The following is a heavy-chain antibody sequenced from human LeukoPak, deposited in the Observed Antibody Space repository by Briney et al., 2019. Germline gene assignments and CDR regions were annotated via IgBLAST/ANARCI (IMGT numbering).Heavy chain of an antibody. J-gene: IGHJ4*02. CDR1: GFTFSSYA. CDR3: AGDHNVVVTAIGGLDY. Sequence: GRSLRLSCAASGFTFSSYAMHWVRQAPGKGLEWVAVISYDGSNKYYADSVKGRFTISRDNSKNTLYLQMNSLRAEDTAVYYCAGDHNVVVTAIGGLDYWGQGTLVTVSS. D-gene: IGHD2-21*02. CDR2: ISYDGSNK. V-gene: IGHV3-30-3*01.